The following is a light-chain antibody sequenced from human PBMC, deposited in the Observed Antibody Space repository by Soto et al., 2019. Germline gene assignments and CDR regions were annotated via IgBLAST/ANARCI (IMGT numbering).Light chain of an antibody. CDR1: QSVNSNY. CDR3: QQYGSSFRYT. CDR2: GAY. Sequence: EIVLTQSPGTLSLSPGERATLSCRASQSVNSNYVTWYQQKPGQAPRLLIYGAYSRATGIPDRFSGSGSGTDFTLTIRRLEPEDFAVYYCQQYGSSFRYTFGQGTKLEIK. J-gene: IGKJ2*01. V-gene: IGKV3-20*01.